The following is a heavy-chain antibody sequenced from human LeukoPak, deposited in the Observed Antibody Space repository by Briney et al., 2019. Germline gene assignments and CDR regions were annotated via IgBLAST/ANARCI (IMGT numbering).Heavy chain of an antibody. CDR1: GGTFSSYA. V-gene: IGHV1-69*13. CDR2: IIPIFGTA. D-gene: IGHD5-18*01. Sequence: SVKVSCKASGGTFSSYAISWVRQAPGQGLEWMGGIIPIFGTANYAQKFQGRVTITADDSTSTAYMELSSLRSEDTAVYYCARNVDTAEIGSWGYYYYYMDVWGKGTTVTVSS. CDR3: ARNVDTAEIGSWGYYYYYMDV. J-gene: IGHJ6*03.